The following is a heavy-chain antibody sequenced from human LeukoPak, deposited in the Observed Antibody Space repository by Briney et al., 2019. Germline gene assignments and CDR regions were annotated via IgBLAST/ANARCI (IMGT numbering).Heavy chain of an antibody. Sequence: SETLSLICTVSGFSISSGYYWGWIRQPPGKGLEWIGSIYHSGSTYYNPSLKSRVTISVDTSKNQFSLKLSSVTAADTAVYYCARDVYSSGWYDFDYWGQGTLVTVSS. CDR3: ARDVYSSGWYDFDY. J-gene: IGHJ4*02. V-gene: IGHV4-38-2*02. CDR1: GFSISSGYY. D-gene: IGHD6-19*01. CDR2: IYHSGST.